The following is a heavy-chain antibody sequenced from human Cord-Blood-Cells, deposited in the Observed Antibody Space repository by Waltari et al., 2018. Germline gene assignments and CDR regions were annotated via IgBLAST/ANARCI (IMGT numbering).Heavy chain of an antibody. CDR2: CDREEGET. CDR1: GYTLTELS. CDR3: ATDPAHDSSGYYYDY. D-gene: IGHD3-22*01. J-gene: IGHJ4*02. Sequence: QVQLVQSGAEVKKPGASVKVSCKVSGYTLTELSMHWVRQAPGKGLEGMGGCDREEGETIYAQKFQGRVTMTEDTSTDTAYMGLSSLRYEDTAVYYCATDPAHDSSGYYYDYWGQGTLVTVSS. V-gene: IGHV1-24*01.